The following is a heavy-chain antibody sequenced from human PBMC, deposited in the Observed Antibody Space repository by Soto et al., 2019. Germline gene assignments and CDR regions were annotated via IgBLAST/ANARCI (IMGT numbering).Heavy chain of an antibody. V-gene: IGHV3-23*01. CDR1: GFTPTTTP. Sequence: AGESLSLSCAGSGFTPTTTPLSWVRQPPGKGLEWVTTISGTASRTYYVDSVKGRFFISRDNSKNTVTLQMNNLTLDDTAVYYCATSFRYFDNWGQGTRVTVSS. CDR2: ISGTASRT. D-gene: IGHD3-9*01. J-gene: IGHJ4*02. CDR3: ATSFRYFDN.